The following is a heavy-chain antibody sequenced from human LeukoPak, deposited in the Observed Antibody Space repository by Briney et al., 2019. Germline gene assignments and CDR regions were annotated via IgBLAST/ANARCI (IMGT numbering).Heavy chain of an antibody. J-gene: IGHJ3*02. CDR2: IYHSGST. D-gene: IGHD3-10*01. V-gene: IGHV4-30-2*01. Sequence: SETLSLTCAVSGGSISSGGYSWSWIRQPPGKGLEWIGYIYHSGSTYYNPSLKSRVTISVDRSKNQFSLKLSSVTAADTAVYYCARGQRAFAITMVRGVIQRGAFDIWGQGTVVTVSS. CDR3: ARGQRAFAITMVRGVIQRGAFDI. CDR1: GGSISSGGYS.